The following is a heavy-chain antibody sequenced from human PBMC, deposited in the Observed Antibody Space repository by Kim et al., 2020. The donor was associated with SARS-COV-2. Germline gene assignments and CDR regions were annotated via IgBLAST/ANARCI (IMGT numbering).Heavy chain of an antibody. CDR2: ISRSSSDK. Sequence: GGSLRLSCAASGFTFSSYSMNWVRQAPGKGLEWVSSISRSSSDKYYVDSVKGRFTISRDNAKNSLYLQMNSLRAEDTAVYYCASDRGAAAGYYYYYGMD. D-gene: IGHD6-13*01. CDR3: ASDRGAAAGYYYYYGMD. V-gene: IGHV3-21*01. J-gene: IGHJ6*01. CDR1: GFTFSSYS.